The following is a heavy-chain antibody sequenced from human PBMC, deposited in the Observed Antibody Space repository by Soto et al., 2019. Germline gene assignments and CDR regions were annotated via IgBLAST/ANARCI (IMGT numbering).Heavy chain of an antibody. J-gene: IGHJ4*02. D-gene: IGHD6-19*01. CDR1: GFTFDDYA. CDR2: ISWNSGSI. V-gene: IGHV3-9*01. Sequence: GGSLRLSCAASGFTFDDYAMHWVRQAPGKGLEWVSGISWNSGSIGYADSVKGRFTISRDNAKNSLYLQMNSLRAEDTALYYCEKDRLIAVADPSFDYWGQGTLVTVSS. CDR3: EKDRLIAVADPSFDY.